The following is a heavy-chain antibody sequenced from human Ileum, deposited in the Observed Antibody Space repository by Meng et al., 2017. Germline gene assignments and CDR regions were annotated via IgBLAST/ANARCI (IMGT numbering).Heavy chain of an antibody. J-gene: IGHJ4*02. V-gene: IGHV4-38-2*02. CDR2: FHHSGTT. Sequence: SETLSLTCTVSGFPINTNYYWGWIRQPPGKGLEWIGNFHHSGTTNYNPSLKSRVTISVDTSKNQFSLKLNSVSAADTAVYYCTRASVWYSGGYWGQGTLVTVSS. CDR3: TRASVWYSGGY. D-gene: IGHD1-26*01. CDR1: GFPINTNYY.